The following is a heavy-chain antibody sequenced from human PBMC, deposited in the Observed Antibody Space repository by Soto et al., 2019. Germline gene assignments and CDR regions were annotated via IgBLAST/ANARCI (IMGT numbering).Heavy chain of an antibody. J-gene: IGHJ4*02. CDR1: GFTFKNYD. V-gene: IGHV3-23*01. D-gene: IGHD3-9*01. Sequence: GGSLRLSCVASGFTFKNYDMRWVRQAPGKGLEWVSGISGSGAITCYADSVRGRFTISRDNSKNTLYLQLNSLGAEDTAIYYCAKDRQFRSYYESAGHYNNWGQGTLVTVSS. CDR3: AKDRQFRSYYESAGHYNN. CDR2: ISGSGAIT.